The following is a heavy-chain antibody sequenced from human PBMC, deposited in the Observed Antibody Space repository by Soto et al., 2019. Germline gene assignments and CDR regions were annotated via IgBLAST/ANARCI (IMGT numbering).Heavy chain of an antibody. Sequence: QVQLVQSGAEVKKPGASVKVSCKASGYTFTSYAMHWVRQAPGQRLEWMGWINAGNGNTKYSQKFQGRVTITRDTSASTAYMELGSLRSEDTAVYYCAGDPGYSYGYHWGQGTLVTVSS. CDR3: AGDPGYSYGYH. CDR1: GYTFTSYA. V-gene: IGHV1-3*01. D-gene: IGHD5-18*01. J-gene: IGHJ5*02. CDR2: INAGNGNT.